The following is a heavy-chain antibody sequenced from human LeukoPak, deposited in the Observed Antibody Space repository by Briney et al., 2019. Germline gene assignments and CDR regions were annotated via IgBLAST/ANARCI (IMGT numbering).Heavy chain of an antibody. CDR1: GLTFSSYE. D-gene: IGHD6-13*01. V-gene: IGHV3-48*03. Sequence: GGSLRLSCAASGLTFSSYEMTWVRQAPGKGLEWVSYISDSGKTRYNADSVKGRFTISRDNAKNSLYLQMNSLRGEDTAVYYCARDCWSLDPWGQGTLVTVSS. CDR3: ARDCWSLDP. CDR2: ISDSGKTR. J-gene: IGHJ5*02.